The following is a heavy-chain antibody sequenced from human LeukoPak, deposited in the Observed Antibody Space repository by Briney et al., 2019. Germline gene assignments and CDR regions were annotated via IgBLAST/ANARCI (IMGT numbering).Heavy chain of an antibody. J-gene: IGHJ4*02. V-gene: IGHV3-30*03. CDR3: ARGFPSPDKRPC. D-gene: IGHD3-10*01. CDR2: ISYDGSNK. CDR1: GFTFSSYG. Sequence: PGRSPRLSCAVSGFTFSSYGMHWVRQAPGKGLEWVAVISYDGSNKYYADSVKGRFTISRDNSKNTLYLQVGSLRAEDMAVYYCARGFPSPDKRPCWGQGTLVTVSS.